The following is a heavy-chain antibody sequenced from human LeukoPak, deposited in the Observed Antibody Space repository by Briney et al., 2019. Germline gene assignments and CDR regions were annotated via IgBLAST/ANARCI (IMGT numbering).Heavy chain of an antibody. CDR1: GGTFSSYA. Sequence: SVKVSCKASGGTFSSYAISWVRQAPGQGLEWMGRIIPIFGTANYAQKFQGRVTITTDKSTSTAYMELSSLRSEDTAVYYCAREIAAAALGGVFVYYYMDVWGKGTTVTVSS. D-gene: IGHD6-13*01. CDR2: IIPIFGTA. J-gene: IGHJ6*03. V-gene: IGHV1-69*05. CDR3: AREIAAAALGGVFVYYYMDV.